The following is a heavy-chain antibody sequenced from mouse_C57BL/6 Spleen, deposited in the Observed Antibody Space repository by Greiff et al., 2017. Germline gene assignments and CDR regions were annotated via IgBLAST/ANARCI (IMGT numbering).Heavy chain of an antibody. CDR3: ARSTGTSTGDY. J-gene: IGHJ4*01. V-gene: IGHV1-82*01. Sequence: QLQQSGPELVKPGASVKISCKASGYAFSSSWMNWVKQRPGKGLEWFGRIYPGDGDTNYNGKFKGKATLTADKSSTTAYMQLRSRTSEDSAVYLCARSTGTSTGDYWGQGTSVTVSS. CDR1: GYAFSSSW. D-gene: IGHD4-1*02. CDR2: IYPGDGDT.